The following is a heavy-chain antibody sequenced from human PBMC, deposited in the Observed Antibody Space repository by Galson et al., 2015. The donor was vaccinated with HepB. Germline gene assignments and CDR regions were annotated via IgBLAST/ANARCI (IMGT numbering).Heavy chain of an antibody. CDR3: ARDLESEMAPYY. V-gene: IGHV1-69*13. J-gene: IGHJ4*02. CDR2: IIPIFGTA. Sequence: SVKVSCKASGGTFSSYAISWVRQAPGQGLEWMGGIIPIFGTANYAQKFQGRVTITADESTSTAYMELSSLRSEDTTVYYCARDLESEMAPYYWGQGTLVTVSS. CDR1: GGTFSSYA. D-gene: IGHD5-24*01.